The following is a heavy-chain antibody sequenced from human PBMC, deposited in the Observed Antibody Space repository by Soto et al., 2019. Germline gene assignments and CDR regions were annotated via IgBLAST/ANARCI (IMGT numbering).Heavy chain of an antibody. CDR3: ATTRGDYYYYGMDV. V-gene: IGHV3-73*01. Sequence: GGSLRLSCAASGFTFSGSAMHWVRQASGKGLEWVGSIRSKANSYATAYAASVKGSFTISRDDSKNTAYLQMNSLRAEDTAVYYCATTRGDYYYYGMDVWGQGTTVTVSS. CDR2: IRSKANSYAT. D-gene: IGHD4-17*01. CDR1: GFTFSGSA. J-gene: IGHJ6*02.